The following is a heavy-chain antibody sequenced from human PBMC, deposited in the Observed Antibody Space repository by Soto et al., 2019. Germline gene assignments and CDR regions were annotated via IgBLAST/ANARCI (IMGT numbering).Heavy chain of an antibody. V-gene: IGHV4-61*01. CDR1: GGSVSSGSYY. CDR2: IYYSGST. Sequence: LSLTCTVSGGSVSSGSYYWSWIRQPPGKGLEWIGYIYYSGSTNYNPSLKSRVTISVDTSKNQFSLKLISVTAADTAVYYCARDYPGYCSGGSCYSGWLDPWGQGTLVTVSS. D-gene: IGHD2-15*01. CDR3: ARDYPGYCSGGSCYSGWLDP. J-gene: IGHJ5*02.